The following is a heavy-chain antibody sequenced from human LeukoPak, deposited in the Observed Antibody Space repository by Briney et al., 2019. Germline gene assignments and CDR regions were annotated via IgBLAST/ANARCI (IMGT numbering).Heavy chain of an antibody. J-gene: IGHJ1*01. V-gene: IGHV3-7*03. Sequence: GGSLRLSCAASGFTFNNYWMSWLRQTPGKGLEWVINIKPDGSEIYSVESVKGRFTISRDNAKSSLYLQMNSLRAEDTAVYYCARDERSGWSRAEYFQHWGQGTLVTVSS. D-gene: IGHD6-19*01. CDR3: ARDERSGWSRAEYFQH. CDR1: GFTFNNYW. CDR2: IKPDGSEI.